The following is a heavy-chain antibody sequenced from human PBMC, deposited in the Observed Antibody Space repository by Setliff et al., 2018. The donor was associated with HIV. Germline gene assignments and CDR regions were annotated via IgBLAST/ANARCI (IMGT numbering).Heavy chain of an antibody. D-gene: IGHD3-10*01. CDR3: ATKPMIRGKPFDN. J-gene: IGHJ4*02. CDR1: GGSFSGYY. CDR2: INHSGST. V-gene: IGHV4-34*01. Sequence: PSETLSLTCGVYGGSFSGYYWIWIRQFPGKGLEWIGEINHSGSTNYNPSLKSRVTILVDTSKNQFYLKLSSVTAADTAVYYCATKPMIRGKPFDNWGQGTLVTVSS.